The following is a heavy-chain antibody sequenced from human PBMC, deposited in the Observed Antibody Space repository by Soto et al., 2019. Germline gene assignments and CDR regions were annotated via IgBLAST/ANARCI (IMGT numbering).Heavy chain of an antibody. CDR1: GYTFTSYY. J-gene: IGHJ5*02. CDR2: INPSGGST. CDR3: ARGGLGDYSSSPNNWFDP. V-gene: IGHV1-46*03. Sequence: ASVKVSCKASGYTFTSYYMHWVRQAPGQGLEWMGIINPSGGSTSYAQKFQGRVTKTRDTSTSTVYMELSSLRSEDTAVYYCARGGLGDYSSSPNNWFDPWGQGTLVTVSS. D-gene: IGHD6-6*01.